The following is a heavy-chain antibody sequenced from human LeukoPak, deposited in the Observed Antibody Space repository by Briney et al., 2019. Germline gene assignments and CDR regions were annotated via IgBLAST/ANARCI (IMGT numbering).Heavy chain of an antibody. CDR3: ARQKWEQQGRDYYFNGLDV. D-gene: IGHD1/OR15-1a*01. CDR2: VSYSGRT. Sequence: SETLSLTCAVSGGSISSYYWSWIRQPPGKGLEWIGYVSYSGRTNYNPSLTSRVTISVDTSKNQFSLRLRSVTAADTAVYYCARQKWEQQGRDYYFNGLDVWGPGTTVIVSS. V-gene: IGHV4-59*08. J-gene: IGHJ6*02. CDR1: GGSISSYY.